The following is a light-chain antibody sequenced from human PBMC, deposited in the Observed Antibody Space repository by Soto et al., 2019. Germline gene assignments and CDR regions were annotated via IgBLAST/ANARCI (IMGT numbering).Light chain of an antibody. CDR2: PAS. Sequence: DIQMTQSPSSLSASVGERVTITCRASQSVSGSLSWYQQKPGKAPNLLIYPASSLQSGVPSRFSGSGSGTDFTLTISTLQPEDFATYYCQQSYSLPRTFGQGTKVEVK. J-gene: IGKJ1*01. CDR1: QSVSGS. CDR3: QQSYSLPRT. V-gene: IGKV1-39*01.